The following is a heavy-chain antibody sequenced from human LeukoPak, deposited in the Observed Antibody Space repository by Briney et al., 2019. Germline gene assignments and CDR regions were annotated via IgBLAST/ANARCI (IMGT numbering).Heavy chain of an antibody. J-gene: IGHJ4*02. CDR1: GYSFTSYW. V-gene: IGHV5-51*01. CDR2: IYPGDSDT. Sequence: HGESLKIPCQGSGYSFTSYWLGWVRQMPGKGLEWMGIIYPGDSDTRYSPSFQGQVTISADKSISTAYLQWSSLKASDTAMYYCARTGEEGIAVAGTQIWGQGTLVTVSS. CDR3: ARTGEEGIAVAGTQI. D-gene: IGHD6-19*01.